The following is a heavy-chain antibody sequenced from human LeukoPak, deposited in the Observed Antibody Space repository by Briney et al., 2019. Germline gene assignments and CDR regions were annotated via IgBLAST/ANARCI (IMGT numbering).Heavy chain of an antibody. J-gene: IGHJ3*02. V-gene: IGHV3-30*03. CDR2: ISYDGSNK. CDR1: GFTFSSYG. Sequence: GGSLRLSCAASGFTFSSYGMHWVRQAPGKGLEWVAVISYDGSNKYYADSVKGRFTFSRDNSKNTLYLQMNSLRVDDTAVYYCARDGPGRYSSSWHGGAFDIWGQGTMVTVSS. D-gene: IGHD6-13*01. CDR3: ARDGPGRYSSSWHGGAFDI.